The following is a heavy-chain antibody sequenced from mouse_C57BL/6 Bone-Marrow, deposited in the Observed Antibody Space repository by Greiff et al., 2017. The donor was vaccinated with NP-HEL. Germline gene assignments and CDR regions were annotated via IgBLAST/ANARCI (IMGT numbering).Heavy chain of an antibody. CDR1: GFTFSDYY. V-gene: IGHV5-16*01. J-gene: IGHJ2*01. Sequence: EVQLVESEGGLVQPGSSMKLSCTASGFTFSDYYMAWVRQVPEKGLEWVANINYDGSSTYYLDSLKSRFIISRDNAKNILYLQMSSLKSEDTATYYCAREALSFDYWGQGTTLTVSS. CDR3: AREALSFDY. CDR2: INYDGSST.